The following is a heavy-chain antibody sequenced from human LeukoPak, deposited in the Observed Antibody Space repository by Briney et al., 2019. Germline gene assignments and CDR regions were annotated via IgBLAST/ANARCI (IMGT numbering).Heavy chain of an antibody. CDR3: ARGYVAVAGDY. Sequence: GRSLRLSCAASGFTFSSYGMHWVRQAPGKGLEWVAVIWYDGSNKYYADSVKGRFTISRDNSKNTLYLQMNSLRAEDTAVYYCARGYVAVAGDYWGQGTLVIVSS. CDR1: GFTFSSYG. V-gene: IGHV3-33*01. CDR2: IWYDGSNK. D-gene: IGHD6-19*01. J-gene: IGHJ4*02.